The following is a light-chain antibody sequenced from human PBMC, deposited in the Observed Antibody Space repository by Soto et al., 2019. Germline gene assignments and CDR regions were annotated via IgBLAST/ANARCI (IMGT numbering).Light chain of an antibody. J-gene: IGKJ4*01. CDR1: QSINRH. Sequence: EIVLTQSPATLSLSPGERATLSCRASQSINRHLAWYRQKPGQAPRLLIYDASNGATGIPARFSGSGSGTDFTLTISSLEPEDFGVYYCQQRSNWPPVTFGGGTKVDIK. CDR3: QQRSNWPPVT. CDR2: DAS. V-gene: IGKV3-11*01.